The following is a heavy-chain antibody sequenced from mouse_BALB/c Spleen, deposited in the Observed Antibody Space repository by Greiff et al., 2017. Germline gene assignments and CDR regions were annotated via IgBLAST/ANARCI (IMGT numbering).Heavy chain of an antibody. CDR2: IYPGNSDT. CDR1: GYSFTSYW. Sequence: VHVKQSGTVLARPGASVKMSCKASGYSFTSYWMHWVKQRPGQGLEWIGAIYPGNSDTSYNQKFKGKAKLTAVTSASTAYMELSSLTNEDSAVYYCTRYGIDGNYDYYAMDYWGQGTSVTVSS. V-gene: IGHV1-5*01. J-gene: IGHJ4*01. CDR3: TRYGIDGNYDYYAMDY. D-gene: IGHD2-1*01.